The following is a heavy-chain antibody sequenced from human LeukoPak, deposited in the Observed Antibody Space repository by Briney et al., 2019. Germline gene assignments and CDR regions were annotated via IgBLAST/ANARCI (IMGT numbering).Heavy chain of an antibody. D-gene: IGHD6-13*01. V-gene: IGHV4-4*07. Sequence: SETLSLTCTVSGSSISGYYWNWIRQPAGKGLEWIGRLHPSGATNYNPSPKSRVTISVDTSKNQFSLKLSFVTAADTAVYYCARDGIAAAGTGEYFQHWGQGTLVTVSS. J-gene: IGHJ1*01. CDR3: ARDGIAAAGTGEYFQH. CDR2: LHPSGAT. CDR1: GSSISGYY.